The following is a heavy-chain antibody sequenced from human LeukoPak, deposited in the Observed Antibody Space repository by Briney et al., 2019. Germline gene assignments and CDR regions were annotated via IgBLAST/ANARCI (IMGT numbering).Heavy chain of an antibody. J-gene: IGHJ4*02. CDR3: ASLAYY. V-gene: IGHV4-59*01. CDR1: GGSISSYY. Sequence: SETLSLTCTVSGGSISSYYWSWIRQPPGKGLEWIGYIYYSGSTNYNPSLKSRVTISVDTSKNQFSLKLSSVTAADTAVYYCASLAYYWGQGTLVTVSS. CDR2: IYYSGST.